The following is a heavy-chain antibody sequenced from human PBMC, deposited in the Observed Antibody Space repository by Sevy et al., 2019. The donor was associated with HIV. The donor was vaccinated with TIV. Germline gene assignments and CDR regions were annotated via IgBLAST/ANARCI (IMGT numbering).Heavy chain of an antibody. D-gene: IGHD3-10*01. J-gene: IGHJ3*02. V-gene: IGHV3-23*01. CDR2: ISGSATGGRT. CDR3: AKPAHHVARSSYAFDI. Sequence: GGSLRLSCAASGFTFSTYDMGWVRQAPGKGLEWVSTISGSATGGRTSYADAVKGRFTISRDNSKNTLYLQMNSLRGEDTAVYYCAKPAHHVARSSYAFDIWGQGTMVTVSS. CDR1: GFTFSTYD.